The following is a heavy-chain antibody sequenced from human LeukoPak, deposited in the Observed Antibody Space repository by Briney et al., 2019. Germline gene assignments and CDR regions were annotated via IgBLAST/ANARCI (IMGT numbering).Heavy chain of an antibody. D-gene: IGHD2-2*01. Sequence: PGGSLRLSCAASGFTVGSNYMSWVRQAPGKGLEGVSDIYSGGSTYYADSVKGRFTISRDNSKNTLYLQMNSLRAEDTAVYYCARDIVVVPAASRDYYMDVWGKGTTVTVSS. CDR1: GFTVGSNY. CDR3: ARDIVVVPAASRDYYMDV. J-gene: IGHJ6*03. V-gene: IGHV3-66*02. CDR2: IYSGGST.